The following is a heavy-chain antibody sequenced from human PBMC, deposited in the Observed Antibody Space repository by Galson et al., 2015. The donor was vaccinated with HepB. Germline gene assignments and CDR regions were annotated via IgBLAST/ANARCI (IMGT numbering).Heavy chain of an antibody. CDR1: GFIFSNYK. CDR3: ARPSYSNYWTRFDP. J-gene: IGHJ5*02. CDR2: ISSNSITI. V-gene: IGHV3-48*01. D-gene: IGHD6-13*01. Sequence: SLRLSCAGSGFIFSNYKMNWVRQAPGKGLEWVSYISSNSITIYYADSVKGRFTISRDNAKNSLYLQMNSLRAEDTAVYYCARPSYSNYWTRFDPWGQGTLVTVSS.